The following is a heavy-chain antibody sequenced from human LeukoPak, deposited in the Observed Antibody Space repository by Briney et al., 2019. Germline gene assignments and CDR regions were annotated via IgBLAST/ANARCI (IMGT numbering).Heavy chain of an antibody. J-gene: IGHJ4*02. Sequence: ASVKVSCKASGYTFTGYYMHWVRQAPGQGLEWMGWISGYDGHTNYAQKLRGRVTMTTDTSTSTAYMALRSLRSDDTALYYCARTVTTSSYYFDYWGQGTLVTVSS. CDR2: ISGYDGHT. D-gene: IGHD4-17*01. CDR1: GYTFTGYY. CDR3: ARTVTTSSYYFDY. V-gene: IGHV1-18*04.